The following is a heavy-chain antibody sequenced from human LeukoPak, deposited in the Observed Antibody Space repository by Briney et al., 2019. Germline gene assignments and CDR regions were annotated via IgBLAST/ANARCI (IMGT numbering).Heavy chain of an antibody. J-gene: IGHJ6*02. V-gene: IGHV3-48*02. CDR1: GFSVSTCS. CDR2: ITWTTSI. Sequence: PGGSLRLSCAVSGFSVSTCSMNWVRQAPGKGLEWVSHITWTTSIYYADSVQGRFTVSRDSAKNSLYLQMNSLRDEDTAVYYCARDPGNSGYGMDVWGQGTTVIVSS. CDR3: ARDPGNSGYGMDV. D-gene: IGHD5-12*01.